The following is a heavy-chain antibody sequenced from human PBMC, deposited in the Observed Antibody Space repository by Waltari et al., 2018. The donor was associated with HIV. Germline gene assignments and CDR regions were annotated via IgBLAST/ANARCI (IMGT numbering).Heavy chain of an antibody. CDR1: GYTFTTYD. D-gene: IGHD5-12*01. CDR2: MNPNSGNT. Sequence: QVQLVQSGAEVKKPGASVKVSCKASGYTFTTYDINWVRQATGQGLEWMGWMNPNSGNTAYAQNFQGRVTMTRNTSISTAYMELSRLRSEDTAVYYCARNSVATRYCDYWGQGTPVTVSS. CDR3: ARNSVATRYCDY. V-gene: IGHV1-8*01. J-gene: IGHJ4*02.